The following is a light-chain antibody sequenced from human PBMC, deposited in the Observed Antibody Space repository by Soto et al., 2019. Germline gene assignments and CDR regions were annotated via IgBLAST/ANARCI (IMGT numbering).Light chain of an antibody. J-gene: IGKJ2*01. CDR1: QSLLHGNGYNY. V-gene: IGKV2-28*01. Sequence: DIVMTQSPLSLPVTPGETASISCRSSQSLLHGNGYNYLDWYLQKPGQSPQLLIYLGSNRTSGVPDRFSGTGSGTDFTQKISRVEAEDVGIYYCMQALQTPYTFGQGTKLEVK. CDR2: LGS. CDR3: MQALQTPYT.